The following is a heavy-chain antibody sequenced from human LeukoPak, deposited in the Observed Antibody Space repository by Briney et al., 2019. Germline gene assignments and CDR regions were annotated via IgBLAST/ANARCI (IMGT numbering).Heavy chain of an antibody. CDR3: ARQCSGSSTSPGAFDI. CDR1: GYSFTSYW. V-gene: IGHV5-51*01. J-gene: IGHJ3*02. Sequence: PGESLKISCKGSGYSFTSYWIGWVRQMPGEGLEWMGIIYPGDSDTRYSPSFHGQATSTANTYISPAYQQWSSVKASDTAMDYCARQCSGSSTSPGAFDIWGQGTMVTVSS. CDR2: IYPGDSDT. D-gene: IGHD2-2*01.